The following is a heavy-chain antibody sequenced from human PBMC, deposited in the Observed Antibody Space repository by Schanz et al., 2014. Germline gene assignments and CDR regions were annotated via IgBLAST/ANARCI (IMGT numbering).Heavy chain of an antibody. CDR3: ARVVLGGDAFDI. D-gene: IGHD3-10*01. Sequence: QVQLQESGPALVKPSETLSLTCTVSGGSISSEYWSWIRQPAGKGLEWIGRIYNSGKTNYNPSLESRVSMSVDKSKKQLSLKLRSVSAADTAVYYCARVVLGGDAFDIWGQGTMVTVSS. CDR2: IYNSGKT. V-gene: IGHV4-4*07. CDR1: GGSISSEY. J-gene: IGHJ3*02.